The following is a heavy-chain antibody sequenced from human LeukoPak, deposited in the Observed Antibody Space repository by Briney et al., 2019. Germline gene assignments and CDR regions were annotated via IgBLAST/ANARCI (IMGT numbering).Heavy chain of an antibody. D-gene: IGHD6-13*01. Sequence: PGRSLRLSCEGSGFTFHNYAIHWVRQAPGKGLEWVAVISYDVSVTYYADPVKGRFTISRDNSKISVFLQMNSLRVDDTGVYYCARGFSSSWMSFDSWGQGTLVSVSS. J-gene: IGHJ4*02. V-gene: IGHV3-30*04. CDR3: ARGFSSSWMSFDS. CDR1: GFTFHNYA. CDR2: ISYDVSVT.